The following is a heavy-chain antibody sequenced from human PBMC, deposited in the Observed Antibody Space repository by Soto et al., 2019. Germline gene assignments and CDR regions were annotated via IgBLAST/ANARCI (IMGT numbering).Heavy chain of an antibody. CDR1: GFTFSDYY. J-gene: IGHJ4*02. Sequence: SGGSLRLSCAASGFTFSDYYMSWIRQAPGKGLEWVSYISSSGSTIYYADSVKGRFTISRDNAKNSLYLQMNSLRAEDTAVYYCARDFPYYDFWSGYYTGTDDYWGQGTLVTVSS. CDR3: ARDFPYYDFWSGYYTGTDDY. D-gene: IGHD3-3*01. CDR2: ISSSGSTI. V-gene: IGHV3-11*01.